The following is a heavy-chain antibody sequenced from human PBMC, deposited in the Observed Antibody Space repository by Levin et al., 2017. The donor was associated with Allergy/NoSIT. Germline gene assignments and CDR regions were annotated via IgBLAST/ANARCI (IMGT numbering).Heavy chain of an antibody. CDR3: TTPAAGATFDY. J-gene: IGHJ4*02. Sequence: PGGSLRLSCVGPGFTFTDAWMSWVRPAPGKGLEWVGRIKGKSDAGTTEYAAPVKDKFTISRDDSKNTLYLQMNSLKNEDTAVYYCTTPAAGATFDYWGQGTLVTVSS. CDR2: IKGKSDAGTT. CDR1: GFTFTDAW. D-gene: IGHD1-26*01. V-gene: IGHV3-15*01.